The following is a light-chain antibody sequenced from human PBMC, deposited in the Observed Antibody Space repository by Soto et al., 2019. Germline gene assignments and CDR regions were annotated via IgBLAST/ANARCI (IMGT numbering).Light chain of an antibody. CDR3: QQHNDWPLT. Sequence: EIVLTQSPATLSLSPGERATLSCRASQRISSNSLAWYQQKPGQAPRLLIYGASTRATGIPARFSGSGSWTEFTLTISSLQSEDFAVYYCQQHNDWPLTFGGGTKVDIK. CDR1: QRISSN. V-gene: IGKV3D-15*01. J-gene: IGKJ4*01. CDR2: GAS.